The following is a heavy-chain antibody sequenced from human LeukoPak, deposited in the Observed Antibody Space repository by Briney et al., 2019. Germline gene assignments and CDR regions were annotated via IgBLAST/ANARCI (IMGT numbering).Heavy chain of an antibody. CDR2: INPSGGST. V-gene: IGHV1-46*01. J-gene: IGHJ4*02. CDR3: ARGAYYDSSGYSDFDY. CDR1: GYTFTSYY. Sequence: GASVKVSCKASGYTFTSYYMHWVRQAPGQGLEWMGIINPSGGSTGYAQKFQGRVTMTRDTSTSTVYMELSSLRSEDTAVYYCARGAYYDSSGYSDFDYWGQGTLVTVSS. D-gene: IGHD3-22*01.